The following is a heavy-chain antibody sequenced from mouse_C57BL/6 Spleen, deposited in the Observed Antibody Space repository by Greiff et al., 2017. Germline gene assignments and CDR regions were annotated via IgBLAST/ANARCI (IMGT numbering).Heavy chain of an antibody. CDR3: AREIYDGYYVGFAY. D-gene: IGHD2-3*01. CDR2: IYPGSGST. V-gene: IGHV1-55*01. J-gene: IGHJ3*01. Sequence: QVQLQQPGAGLVKPGASVKMSCKASGYTFTSYWITWVKQRPGQGLEWIGDIYPGSGSTNYNEKFKSKATLTVDTSSSTAYMQLSSLTSEDSAVYYCAREIYDGYYVGFAYWGQGTLVTVSA. CDR1: GYTFTSYW.